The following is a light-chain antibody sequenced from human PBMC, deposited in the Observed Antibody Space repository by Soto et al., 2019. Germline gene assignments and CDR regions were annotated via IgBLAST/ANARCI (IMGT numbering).Light chain of an antibody. V-gene: IGLV2-23*01. J-gene: IGLJ3*02. CDR1: SSDVGSYNL. Sequence: QSALTQPASVSGSPGPSITISCTGTSSDVGSYNLVSWYQQHPGKAPKLMIYEGSKRPSGVSNRFSGSKSGNTASLTISGLQAEDEADYYCCSYAGSNWVFGGGTKVTVL. CDR3: CSYAGSNWV. CDR2: EGS.